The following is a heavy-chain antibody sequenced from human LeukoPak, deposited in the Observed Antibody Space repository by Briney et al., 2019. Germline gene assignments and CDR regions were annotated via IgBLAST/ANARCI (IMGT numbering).Heavy chain of an antibody. J-gene: IGHJ5*02. CDR3: ARDLESSWYPGAPQKNRFDP. V-gene: IGHV4-4*07. CDR2: IYTSGST. D-gene: IGHD6-13*01. CDR1: GGSISSYY. Sequence: SETLSLTCTVSGGSISSYYWSWIRQPAGKGLEWIGRIYTSGSTNYNPSLKSRVTMSVDTSKNQFSLKLSSVTAADTAVYYCARDLESSWYPGAPQKNRFDPWGQGTLVTVSS.